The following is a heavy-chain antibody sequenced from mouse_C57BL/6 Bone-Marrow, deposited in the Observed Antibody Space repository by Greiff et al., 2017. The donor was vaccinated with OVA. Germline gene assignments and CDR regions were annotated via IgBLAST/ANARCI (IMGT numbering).Heavy chain of an antibody. V-gene: IGHV1-62-2*01. D-gene: IGHD4-1*01. CDR2: FYPGSGSI. CDR3: ARHEEGANCAWFAY. J-gene: IGHJ3*01. Sequence: QVHLQQSGAELVKPGASVKLSCKASGYTFTEYHIHWVKQRPGQGLEWIGWFYPGSGSIKYNEKFKDKATLTADKSSSTVYMELSRLTSEDSAVYFWARHEEGANCAWFAYWGKGTLVTVSA. CDR1: GYTFTEYH.